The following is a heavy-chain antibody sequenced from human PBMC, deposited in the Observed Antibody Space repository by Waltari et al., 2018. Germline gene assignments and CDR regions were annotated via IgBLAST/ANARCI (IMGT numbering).Heavy chain of an antibody. CDR1: GGSISSSSYY. J-gene: IGHJ5*02. CDR3: ARGGEYCSGGSCYSFDP. Sequence: QLQLQESGPGLVKPSETLSLTCTVSGGSISSSSYYWGWIRQPPGKGLEWIGSIYYSGSTYNNPSLKSRVTISVDTSKNQFSLKLSSVTAADTAVYYCARGGEYCSGGSCYSFDPWGQGTLVTVSS. CDR2: IYYSGST. D-gene: IGHD2-15*01. V-gene: IGHV4-39*07.